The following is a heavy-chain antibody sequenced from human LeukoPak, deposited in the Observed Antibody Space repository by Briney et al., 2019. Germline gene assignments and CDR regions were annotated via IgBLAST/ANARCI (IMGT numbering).Heavy chain of an antibody. J-gene: IGHJ4*02. D-gene: IGHD3-10*01. CDR2: ISSSGTTI. CDR3: VRGSGKSDY. Sequence: PGGTLTLTSAASGFTFRSNEMNWVRQAPGKGLEWVSYISSSGTTIYYADSVKGRFTISRDNAKNSLYLHMNSLRAEDTAVYYCVRGSGKSDYWGQGTLVTVSS. V-gene: IGHV3-48*03. CDR1: GFTFRSNE.